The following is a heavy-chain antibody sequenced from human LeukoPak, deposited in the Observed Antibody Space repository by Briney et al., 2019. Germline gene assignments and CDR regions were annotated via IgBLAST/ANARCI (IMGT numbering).Heavy chain of an antibody. CDR2: INHSGST. CDR3: ARGSWFDY. V-gene: IGHV4-34*01. Sequence: SETLSLTCAVYGGSFSGYYWSWIRQPPGKGLEWIGEINHSGSTNYNPSLKSRVTISVDTSKNQFSLKLSSVTAADTAVYYCARGSWFDYWGQGTLVTVSS. CDR1: GGSFSGYY. D-gene: IGHD6-6*01. J-gene: IGHJ4*02.